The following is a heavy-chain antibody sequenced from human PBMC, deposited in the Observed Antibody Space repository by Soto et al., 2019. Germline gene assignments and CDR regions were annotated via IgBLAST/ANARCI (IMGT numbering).Heavy chain of an antibody. Sequence: QVQLVQSGAEVKKPGASVKVSCETSGYTFTNYDINWVRQAAGQGLEWMGWINPDSDNTGYAQKFQGRVTMTRDTSISTAYIGLNSLRSEDTAVYYCARGRRYCPTTSCYPPALFPYGMDVWGQGTTVTVSS. V-gene: IGHV1-8*01. CDR3: ARGRRYCPTTSCYPPALFPYGMDV. J-gene: IGHJ6*02. CDR1: GYTFTNYD. D-gene: IGHD2-2*01. CDR2: INPDSDNT.